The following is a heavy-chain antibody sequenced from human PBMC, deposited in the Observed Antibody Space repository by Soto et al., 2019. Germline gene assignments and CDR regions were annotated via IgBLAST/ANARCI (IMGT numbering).Heavy chain of an antibody. CDR3: ARLDLARDGYNSPYYYGMDV. J-gene: IGHJ6*02. V-gene: IGHV5-51*01. Sequence: RGESLKISCKGSGYSFTSYWIGWVRQMPGKGLEWMGIIYPGDSDTRYSPSFQGQVTISADKSISTAYLQWSSLKASDTAMYYCARLDLARDGYNSPYYYGMDVWGQGTTVTVSS. CDR1: GYSFTSYW. D-gene: IGHD5-12*01. CDR2: IYPGDSDT.